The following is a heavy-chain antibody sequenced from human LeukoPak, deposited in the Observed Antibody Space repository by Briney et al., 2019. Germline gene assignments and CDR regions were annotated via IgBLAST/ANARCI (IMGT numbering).Heavy chain of an antibody. J-gene: IGHJ4*02. CDR3: ARAAAGTGGFDY. CDR1: GGSMSSYY. D-gene: IGHD6-13*01. CDR2: IYYSGST. V-gene: IGHV4-59*01. Sequence: SETLSLTCTVCGGSMSSYYWIWLRQPPGKGLEWIGYIYYSGSTNYNPSLKSRVTISVDTSKNQFSLKLSSVTAADTAVYYCARAAAGTGGFDYWGQGTLVTVSS.